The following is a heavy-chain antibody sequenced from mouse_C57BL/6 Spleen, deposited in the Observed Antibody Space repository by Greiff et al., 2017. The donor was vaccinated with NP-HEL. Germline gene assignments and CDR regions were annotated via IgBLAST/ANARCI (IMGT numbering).Heavy chain of an antibody. CDR1: GFSLTSYG. CDR3: ARHKGYDGWYFDV. J-gene: IGHJ1*03. Sequence: QVQLQQSGPGLVAPSQSLSITCTVSGFSLTSYGVHWVRQPPGKGLEWLVVIWSDGSTTYNSALKSRLSISKDNSKSQVFLKMNSLQTDDTAMYYCARHKGYDGWYFDVWGTGTTVTVSS. CDR2: IWSDGST. V-gene: IGHV2-6-1*01. D-gene: IGHD2-2*01.